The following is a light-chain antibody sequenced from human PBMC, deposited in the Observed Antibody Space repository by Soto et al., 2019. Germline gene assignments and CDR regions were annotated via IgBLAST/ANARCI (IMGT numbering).Light chain of an antibody. V-gene: IGLV1-44*01. Sequence: QAVVTQPPSASGTPGQRVTISCSGSSSNIGRDTVNWYQQLPGMAPKLLIYSNDQRPSGVPDRFSGSKSGTSASLAISGLQSEDEADYYCAAWDDSLNGFWVFGGGTKVTVL. CDR3: AAWDDSLNGFWV. CDR2: SND. J-gene: IGLJ3*02. CDR1: SSNIGRDT.